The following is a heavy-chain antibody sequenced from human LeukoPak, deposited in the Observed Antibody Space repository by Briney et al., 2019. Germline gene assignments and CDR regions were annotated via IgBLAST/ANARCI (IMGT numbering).Heavy chain of an antibody. J-gene: IGHJ6*02. CDR3: ARAQPVYYVMDA. D-gene: IGHD1-1*01. Sequence: SETLSLTCTVSGGSISSYYCTWIRQPPGKGLEWIGYIYYSGSTNYNPSLKSRVTISVDTSKNQFSLKLNSVTAADTAVYYCARAQPVYYVMDAWGQGTTVTVSS. CDR1: GGSISSYY. CDR2: IYYSGST. V-gene: IGHV4-59*01.